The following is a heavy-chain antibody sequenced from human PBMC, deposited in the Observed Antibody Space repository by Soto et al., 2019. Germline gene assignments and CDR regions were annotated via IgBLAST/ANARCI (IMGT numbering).Heavy chain of an antibody. J-gene: IGHJ4*02. CDR1: GGSISSYY. Sequence: PSETLSLTCTVSGGSISSYYWSWIRQPPGKGLEWIGYIYYSGSTNYNPSLKSRVTISVDTSKNQFSLKLSSVTAADTAVYYCARHVSVDQDYDFCTNGVCYRPFDYWGQGTLVTVSS. V-gene: IGHV4-59*08. CDR2: IYYSGST. D-gene: IGHD2-8*01. CDR3: ARHVSVDQDYDFCTNGVCYRPFDY.